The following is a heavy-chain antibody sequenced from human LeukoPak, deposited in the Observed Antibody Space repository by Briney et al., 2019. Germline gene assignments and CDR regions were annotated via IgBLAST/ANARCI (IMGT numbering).Heavy chain of an antibody. J-gene: IGHJ3*02. Sequence: SETLSLTCAVYGGSCSGYYWSWIRQPPGKGLEWIGEINHSGSTNYNPSLKSRVTISVDTSKNQFSLKLSSVTAADTAVYYCARAGSDFWSGHDAFDIWGQGTMVTVSS. CDR2: INHSGST. CDR3: ARAGSDFWSGHDAFDI. V-gene: IGHV4-34*01. CDR1: GGSCSGYY. D-gene: IGHD3-3*01.